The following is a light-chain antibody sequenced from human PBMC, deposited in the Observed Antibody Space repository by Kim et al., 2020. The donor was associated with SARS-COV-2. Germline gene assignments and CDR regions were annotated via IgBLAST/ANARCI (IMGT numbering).Light chain of an antibody. J-gene: IGLJ1*01. CDR3: SSYTTRRTYV. V-gene: IGLV2-14*04. CDR2: DVT. CDR1: SSDVGAYNF. Sequence: GQSFTISCIGSSSDVGAYNFVSWYQQSPGEAPKLIIYDVTKRPSGISNRFSGSKSGNTASLTISGLQAEDEIDYYCSSYTTRRTYVFGTGTKVTVL.